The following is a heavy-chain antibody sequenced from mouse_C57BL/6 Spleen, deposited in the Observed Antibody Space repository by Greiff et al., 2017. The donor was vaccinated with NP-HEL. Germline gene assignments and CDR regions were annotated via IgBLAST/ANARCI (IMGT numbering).Heavy chain of an antibody. V-gene: IGHV2-5*01. CDR3: APQLGPHWYFDV. D-gene: IGHD4-1*02. Sequence: VKLVDSGPGLVQPSQSLSITCTVSGFSLTSYGVHWVRQSPGKGLEWLGVIWRGGSTDYNAAFMSRLSITKDNSKSQVFFKMNSLQADDTAIYYCAPQLGPHWYFDVWGTGTTVTVSS. CDR1: GFSLTSYG. CDR2: IWRGGST. J-gene: IGHJ1*03.